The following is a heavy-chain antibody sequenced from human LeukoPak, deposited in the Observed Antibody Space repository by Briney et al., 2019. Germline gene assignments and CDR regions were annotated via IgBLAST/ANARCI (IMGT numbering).Heavy chain of an antibody. CDR2: ISYDGSNK. J-gene: IGHJ4*02. Sequence: GRSLRLSCAASGFTFSSYAMHWVRQAPGKGLEWVAVISYDGSNKYYADSVKGRFTISRDNAKNSLYLQMNSLRAEDTALYYCAKDMRRYYYGSGSSTFDYWGQGTLVTVSS. CDR3: AKDMRRYYYGSGSSTFDY. D-gene: IGHD3-10*01. V-gene: IGHV3-30-3*01. CDR1: GFTFSSYA.